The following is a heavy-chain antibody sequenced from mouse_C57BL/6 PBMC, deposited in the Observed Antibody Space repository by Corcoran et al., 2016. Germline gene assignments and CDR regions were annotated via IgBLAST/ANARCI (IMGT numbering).Heavy chain of an antibody. Sequence: QVTLKESGPGILQSSQTLSLTCSFSGFSLSTSGMGVSWICPPSGKGLEWLAHIYWDDDKRYNPSLKSRLTISKDTSRNQVFLKITSVDTADTATYYGARRRAQATGDAMDYWGQGTSVTVSS. CDR3: ARRRAQATGDAMDY. V-gene: IGHV8-12*01. J-gene: IGHJ4*01. CDR1: GFSLSTSGMG. CDR2: IYWDDDK. D-gene: IGHD3-2*02.